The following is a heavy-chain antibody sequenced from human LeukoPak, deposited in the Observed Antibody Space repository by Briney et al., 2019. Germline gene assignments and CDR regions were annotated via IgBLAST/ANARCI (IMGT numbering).Heavy chain of an antibody. CDR1: GGSISSYY. Sequence: PSETLSLTCTVSGGSISSYYWCWIRQPAGKGLEWIGRIYTSGSTNYNPSLKSRVTMSVDTSKNQFSLKLSSVTAADTAVYYCARVLRAAIVVVPAATDLYYYYYMDVWGKGTTVTVSS. CDR2: IYTSGST. D-gene: IGHD2-2*01. J-gene: IGHJ6*03. CDR3: ARVLRAAIVVVPAATDLYYYYYMDV. V-gene: IGHV4-4*07.